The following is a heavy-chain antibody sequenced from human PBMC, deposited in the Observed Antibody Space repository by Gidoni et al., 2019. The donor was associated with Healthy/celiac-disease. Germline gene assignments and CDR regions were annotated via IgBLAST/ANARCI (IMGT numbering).Heavy chain of an antibody. D-gene: IGHD1-20*01. J-gene: IGHJ5*02. Sequence: QVQLVESGGGVVQPGRSLRLSCAASGFTFSSYAMHWVRQAPGKGLEWVAVISYDGSNKYYADSVKGLFTISRDNSKNTLYLQMNSLRAEDTAVYYCARDTAVSWGQGTLVTVSS. CDR3: ARDTAVS. V-gene: IGHV3-30-3*01. CDR2: ISYDGSNK. CDR1: GFTFSSYA.